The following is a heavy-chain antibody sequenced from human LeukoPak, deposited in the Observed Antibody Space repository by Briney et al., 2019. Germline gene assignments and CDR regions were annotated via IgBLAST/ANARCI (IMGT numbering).Heavy chain of an antibody. CDR2: IIPIFGTA. V-gene: IGHV1-69*13. D-gene: IGHD6-19*01. CDR3: ASAGSGWEFDY. Sequence: SVKVSCKASGYSFTSYGISWVRQAPGQGLEWMGGIIPIFGTANYAQKFQGRVTITADESTSTAYMELSSLRSEDTAVYYCASAGSGWEFDYWGQGTLVTVSS. CDR1: GYSFTSYG. J-gene: IGHJ4*02.